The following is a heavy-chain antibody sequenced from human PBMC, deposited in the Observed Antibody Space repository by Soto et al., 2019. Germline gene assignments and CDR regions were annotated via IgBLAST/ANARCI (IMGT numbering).Heavy chain of an antibody. D-gene: IGHD2-15*01. V-gene: IGHV3-74*01. CDR1: GFTFSSYW. Sequence: LRPSCAASGFTFSSYWMHWVRQAPGKGLVWVSRINSDGSSTSYADSVKGRFTISRDNAKNTLYLQMNSLRAEDTAVYYCARLGYCSGGSCPPWGQGTLVTVSS. CDR3: ARLGYCSGGSCPP. J-gene: IGHJ5*02. CDR2: INSDGSST.